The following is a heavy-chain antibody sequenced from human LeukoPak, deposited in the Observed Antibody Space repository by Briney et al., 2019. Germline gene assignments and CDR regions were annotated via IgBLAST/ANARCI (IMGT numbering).Heavy chain of an antibody. CDR1: GYTFTSYD. CDR3: ARGGPPEPAAPHYNWFDP. Sequence: ASVKVSCKASGYTFTSYDMNWVRQATGQGLEWMGWMNPNSGNTGYAQKFQGRVTMTRDTSTSTVYMELSSLRSEDTAVYYCARGGPPEPAAPHYNWFDPWGQGTLVTVSS. D-gene: IGHD2-2*01. CDR2: MNPNSGNT. V-gene: IGHV1-8*01. J-gene: IGHJ5*02.